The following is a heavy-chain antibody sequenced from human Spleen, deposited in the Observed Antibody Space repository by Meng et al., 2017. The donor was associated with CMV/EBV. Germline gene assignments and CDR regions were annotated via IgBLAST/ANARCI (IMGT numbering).Heavy chain of an antibody. Sequence: GESLKISCAASGFTFSSYLIHWVRQAPGKGLVWVSRINSDGSSTSYADSVKGRFTISRDNAKNTLYLQMNSLRAEDTAIYFCAKDSTSDWFTSDYYGMDVWGQGTTVTVSS. J-gene: IGHJ6*02. CDR1: GFTFSSYL. D-gene: IGHD3-9*01. CDR2: INSDGSST. V-gene: IGHV3-74*01. CDR3: AKDSTSDWFTSDYYGMDV.